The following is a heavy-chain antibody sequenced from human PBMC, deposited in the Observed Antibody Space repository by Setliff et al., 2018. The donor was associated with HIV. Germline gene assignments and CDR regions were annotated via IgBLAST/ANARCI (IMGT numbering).Heavy chain of an antibody. V-gene: IGHV3-48*03. Sequence: GGSLRLSCAASGFTFSSYEMNWVRQAPGKGLEWVSYISSSGSTIYYADSVKGRFTISRDNAKNSLYLQMNSLRAEDTAVYYCARDSQRATVTTSGSWSHDYWGQGTLVTVSS. CDR3: ARDSQRATVTTSGSWSHDY. CDR1: GFTFSSYE. J-gene: IGHJ4*02. CDR2: ISSSGSTI. D-gene: IGHD4-17*01.